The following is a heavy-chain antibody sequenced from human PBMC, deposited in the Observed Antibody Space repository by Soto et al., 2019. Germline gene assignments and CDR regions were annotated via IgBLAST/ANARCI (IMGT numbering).Heavy chain of an antibody. CDR2: INAGNGNT. Sequence: ASVKVSCKASGYTFTSYAIHWLRHAPGQRLEWMGWINAGNGNTKYSQKFQGSVTITRDTSASTAYMELSSLRSEDTAVYYCARGAPGGLSYFDYWGQGTLVTVSS. V-gene: IGHV1-3*01. J-gene: IGHJ4*02. D-gene: IGHD2-2*01. CDR3: ARGAPGGLSYFDY. CDR1: GYTFTSYA.